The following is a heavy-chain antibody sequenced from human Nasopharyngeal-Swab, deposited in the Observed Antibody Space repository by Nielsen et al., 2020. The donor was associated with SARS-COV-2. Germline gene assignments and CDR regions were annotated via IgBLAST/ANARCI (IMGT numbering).Heavy chain of an antibody. Sequence: ASVKVSCKASGYTFKSFAVNWVRQAPGQGLEWMGWISAYNGNTNYAQNLQGRVTMTTDTSTSTVYMELRSLRSDDTAVYYCAVDYGDYVSYYGMDVWGQGTTVTVSS. CDR1: GYTFKSFA. V-gene: IGHV1-18*01. CDR3: AVDYGDYVSYYGMDV. CDR2: ISAYNGNT. J-gene: IGHJ6*02. D-gene: IGHD4-17*01.